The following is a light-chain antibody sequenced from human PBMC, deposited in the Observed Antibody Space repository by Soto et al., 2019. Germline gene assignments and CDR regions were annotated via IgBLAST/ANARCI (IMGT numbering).Light chain of an antibody. CDR2: KIS. J-gene: IGKJ5*01. CDR3: MQATHFPIT. CDR1: QSLVHSDGKTY. Sequence: DVLLTQTPLSSPVTLGHPASFSCRSTQSLVHSDGKTYLSWLQQRPGKPPRLLFFKISNRFSGFPDRFSGSGAGTDFALKISRVEPDDVEVYYCMQATHFPITIGQGTRLDIK. V-gene: IGKV2-24*01.